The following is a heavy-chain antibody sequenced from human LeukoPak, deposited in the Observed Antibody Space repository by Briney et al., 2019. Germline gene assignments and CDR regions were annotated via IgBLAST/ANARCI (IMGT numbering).Heavy chain of an antibody. CDR2: INHSGST. V-gene: IGHV4-34*01. D-gene: IGHD3-22*01. Sequence: SETLSLTCAVYGGSFSGYYWSWIRQPPGKGLEWIGEINHSGSTNYNPSLKSRVTISVDTSKNQFSLQLNSVTPADTAVYYCARQDSGYIDYWGQGTLVTVSS. CDR1: GGSFSGYY. CDR3: ARQDSGYIDY. J-gene: IGHJ4*02.